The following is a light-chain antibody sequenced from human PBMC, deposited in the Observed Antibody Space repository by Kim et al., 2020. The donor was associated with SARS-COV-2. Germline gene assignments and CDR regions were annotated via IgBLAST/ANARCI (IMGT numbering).Light chain of an antibody. CDR1: SSNSGAGYD. V-gene: IGLV1-40*01. J-gene: IGLJ3*02. CDR2: GNS. CDR3: QSRDSSLIRWV. Sequence: RGTIACTGGSSNSGAGYDVHWNQQLPGTAPILLLYGNSNRPSGVPDRFSGSKSGTSASLAITGLQAEDEADYYCQSRDSSLIRWVVGGGTELTVL.